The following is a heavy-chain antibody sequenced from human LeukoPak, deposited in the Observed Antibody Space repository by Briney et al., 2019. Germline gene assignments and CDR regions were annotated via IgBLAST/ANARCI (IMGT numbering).Heavy chain of an antibody. CDR1: GFTFSSYS. D-gene: IGHD3-22*01. CDR3: ARETYYYDSSGKRGMFDP. Sequence: PGGSLRLSCAASGFTFSSYSMNWVRQAPGKGLEWVSSISSNSSYIYYADSVKGRFTISRDNAKNSLYLQMNSLRAEDTAVYYCARETYYYDSSGKRGMFDPWGQGTLVTVSS. CDR2: ISSNSSYI. V-gene: IGHV3-21*01. J-gene: IGHJ5*02.